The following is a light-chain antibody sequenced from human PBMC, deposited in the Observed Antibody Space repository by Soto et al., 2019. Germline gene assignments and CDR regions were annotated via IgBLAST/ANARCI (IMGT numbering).Light chain of an antibody. J-gene: IGLJ1*01. CDR1: SSDVGNYNL. V-gene: IGLV2-23*02. CDR3: CSYAGSSTYV. CDR2: EVN. Sequence: QSVLTQPASVSGSPGQSITISCTGSSSDVGNYNLVSWYQQYPGEAPKLMIYEVNKLPSGVSNRFSGCKSANTASLTISGLQAEDEADYYCCSYAGSSTYVFGTGTKVT.